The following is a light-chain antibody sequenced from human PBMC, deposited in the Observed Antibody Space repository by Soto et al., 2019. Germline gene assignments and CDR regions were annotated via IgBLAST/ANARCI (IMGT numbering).Light chain of an antibody. Sequence: DIQLTQSPSSLSASVGDRVTITCRASQSISSYLNWYQHKPGTAPRLLIYGASSLQSGVPSRFSGSGSGTDFTLIISSLQSEDFAVYYCQQYNNWPPWTFGQGTKVDIK. CDR2: GAS. V-gene: IGKV1-39*01. J-gene: IGKJ1*01. CDR3: QQYNNWPPWT. CDR1: QSISSY.